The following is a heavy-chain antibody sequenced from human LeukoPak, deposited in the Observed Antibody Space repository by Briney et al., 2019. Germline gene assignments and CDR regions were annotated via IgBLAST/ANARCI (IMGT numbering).Heavy chain of an antibody. CDR3: ARRVAVADYYFDY. V-gene: IGHV4-39*01. D-gene: IGHD6-19*01. Sequence: SETLSLSCTVSGGSISSSTYYWGWIRQPPGKGLEWIGSIYYSGSTYYNPSLKSRVTISVDTSKNQFSLKLSSVTAADTAVYYCARRVAVADYYFDYWGQGTLVTVSS. CDR1: GGSISSSTYY. J-gene: IGHJ4*02. CDR2: IYYSGST.